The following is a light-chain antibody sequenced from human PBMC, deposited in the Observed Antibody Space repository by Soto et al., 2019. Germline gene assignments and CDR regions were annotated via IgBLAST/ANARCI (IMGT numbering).Light chain of an antibody. V-gene: IGKV3-11*01. CDR1: QSVSDY. CDR3: QQRYNWPPYT. CDR2: DAS. J-gene: IGKJ2*01. Sequence: EIVLTQSPATLSLSPGERATLSCRASQSVSDYLAWYQQKPGQAPRLLIYDASNRATGVPARFSGGGSGTEFTLTISSLEPEDFAIYYCQQRYNWPPYTFGQGTKLEIK.